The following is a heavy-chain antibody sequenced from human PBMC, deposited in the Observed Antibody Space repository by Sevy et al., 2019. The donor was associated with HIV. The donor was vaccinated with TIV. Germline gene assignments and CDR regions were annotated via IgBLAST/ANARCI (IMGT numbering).Heavy chain of an antibody. CDR1: GFTFSSYA. Sequence: GGSRRLSCAASGFTFSSYAMSWVRQAPGKGLEWVSAISGSGGSTYYADSVKGRFTISRDNSKNTLYLQMNSLRAEDTAVYYCAKCGAGRFLEWLPGENYYYYYGMDVWGQGTTVTVSS. V-gene: IGHV3-23*01. CDR3: AKCGAGRFLEWLPGENYYYYYGMDV. D-gene: IGHD3-3*01. CDR2: ISGSGGST. J-gene: IGHJ6*02.